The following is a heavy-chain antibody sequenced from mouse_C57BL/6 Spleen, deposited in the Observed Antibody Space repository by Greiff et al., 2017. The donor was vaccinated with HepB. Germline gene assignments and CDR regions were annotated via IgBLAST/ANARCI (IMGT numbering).Heavy chain of an antibody. V-gene: IGHV1-69*01. CDR1: GYTFTGYW. Sequence: QVQLQQPGAELVMPGASVKLSCKASGYTFTGYWMHWVKQRPGQGLEWIGEIDPSDSYTNYNQKFKGKATLTVDKSSSTAYMQLSSLTSEDSAVYYCARRGISPYFDYWGQGTTVTVSS. J-gene: IGHJ2*01. CDR2: IDPSDSYT. CDR3: ARRGISPYFDY.